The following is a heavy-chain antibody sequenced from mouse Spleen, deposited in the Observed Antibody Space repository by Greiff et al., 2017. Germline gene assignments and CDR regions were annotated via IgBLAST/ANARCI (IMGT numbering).Heavy chain of an antibody. D-gene: IGHD2-14*01. CDR2: ISYDGSN. V-gene: IGHV3-6*02. CDR1: GYSITSGYY. Sequence: DVKLVESGPGLVKPSQSLSLTCSVTGYSITSGYYWNWIRQFPGNELEWMGYISYDGSNNYNPSLKNRISITRDTAKNQFFLTLNSVTTEDTATYYCARVVRRNYAMDYWGQGTSVTGAS. CDR3: ARVVRRNYAMDY. J-gene: IGHJ4*01.